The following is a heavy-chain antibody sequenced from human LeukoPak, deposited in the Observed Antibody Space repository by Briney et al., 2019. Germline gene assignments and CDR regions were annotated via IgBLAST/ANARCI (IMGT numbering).Heavy chain of an antibody. CDR2: INPNSGVT. Sequence: ASVTVSCKASGYTFTDYYMHWVRQAPGQGLEWMGWINPNSGVTNYAQKFQGRVTMTRDTSISTAYMELSRLRSDDTAVYSCARSRGLFSSWYADYWGQGTLVTVSS. D-gene: IGHD6-13*01. CDR1: GYTFTDYY. V-gene: IGHV1-2*02. J-gene: IGHJ4*02. CDR3: ARSRGLFSSWYADY.